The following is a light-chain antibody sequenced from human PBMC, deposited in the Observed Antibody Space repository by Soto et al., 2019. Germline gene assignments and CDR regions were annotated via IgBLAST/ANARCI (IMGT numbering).Light chain of an antibody. V-gene: IGKV3-20*01. CDR1: RQRRTSY. J-gene: IGKJ1*01. CDR3: QQYGKWPWT. Sequence: MALTQAPLTLSLAARVRATLSCSPSRQRRTSYLAWYQHKPGQAPRLLIYGAYARATGIPDRFSGSGSGAEYTLTISRLQSEDFAVYFCQQYGKWPWTFGQGIKVDIK. CDR2: GAY.